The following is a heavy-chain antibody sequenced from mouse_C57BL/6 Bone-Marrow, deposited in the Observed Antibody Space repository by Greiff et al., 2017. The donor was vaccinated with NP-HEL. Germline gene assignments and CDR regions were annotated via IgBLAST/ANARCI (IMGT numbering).Heavy chain of an antibody. CDR3: ARHYYGSSIAY. D-gene: IGHD1-1*01. Sequence: EVHLVESGGGLVKPGGSLKLSCAASGFTFSDYGMHWVRQAPEKGLEWVAYISSGSSTIYYADTVKGRFTISRDNAKNTLFLQMTSLRSEDTAMYYCARHYYGSSIAYWGQGTLVTVSA. CDR1: GFTFSDYG. J-gene: IGHJ3*01. V-gene: IGHV5-17*01. CDR2: ISSGSSTI.